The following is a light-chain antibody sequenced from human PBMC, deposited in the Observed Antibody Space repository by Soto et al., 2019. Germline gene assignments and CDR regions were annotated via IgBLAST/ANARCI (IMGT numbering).Light chain of an antibody. CDR3: QQYNSYSTWT. Sequence: DVQMTQSPSSLSASVGDRVTITCRASQGISTYLNWYQQKPGKAPKLLIYAASRLQSGVPPRFSGSGSGTEFTLTISSLQPDDFATYYCQQYNSYSTWTFGQGTKVDIK. J-gene: IGKJ1*01. CDR2: AAS. V-gene: IGKV1-16*01. CDR1: QGISTY.